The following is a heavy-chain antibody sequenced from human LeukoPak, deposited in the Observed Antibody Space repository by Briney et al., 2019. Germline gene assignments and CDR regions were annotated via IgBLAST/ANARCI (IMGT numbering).Heavy chain of an antibody. D-gene: IGHD1-26*01. CDR1: GGSISSGSYY. J-gene: IGHJ4*02. V-gene: IGHV4-61*09. CDR2: IHFSGST. CDR3: ARQGSGTHWDRNFQY. Sequence: SQTLSLTCTVSGGSISSGSYYWSWIRQPAGKGLQWIGYIHFSGSTQYNPSLRSRVSITVDTSKNQFSLNLTSVTAADTAVYYCARQGSGTHWDRNFQYWGQGTLVIVSS.